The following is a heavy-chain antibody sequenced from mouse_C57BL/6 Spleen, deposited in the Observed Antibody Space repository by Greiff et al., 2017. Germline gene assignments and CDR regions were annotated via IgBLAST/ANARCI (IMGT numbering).Heavy chain of an antibody. CDR1: GYTFTSYW. CDR2: IDPSDSYT. Sequence: VQLQQPGAELVRPGTSVKLSCKASGYTFTSYWMHWVKQRPGQGLEWIGVIDPSDSYTNYNQKFKGKATLTVDTSSSTAYMQLSSLTSEDSAVYYCARGPDGGSDYWGQGTTLTVSS. D-gene: IGHD1-1*02. V-gene: IGHV1-59*01. J-gene: IGHJ2*01. CDR3: ARGPDGGSDY.